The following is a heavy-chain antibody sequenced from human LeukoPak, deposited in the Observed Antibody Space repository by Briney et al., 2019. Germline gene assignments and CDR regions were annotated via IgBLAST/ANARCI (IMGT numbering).Heavy chain of an antibody. CDR3: ARKGYIVVVPAAIGSPYYYYYMDV. Sequence: PSETLSLTCAVSGYSISSGYYWGWIRQPPGKGLEWIGSIYHSGSTYYNPSLKSRVTISVDTSKNQFSLKLSSVTAADTAVYYCARKGYIVVVPAAIGSPYYYYYMDVWGKGTTVTVSS. V-gene: IGHV4-38-2*01. D-gene: IGHD2-2*01. CDR1: GYSISSGYY. CDR2: IYHSGST. J-gene: IGHJ6*03.